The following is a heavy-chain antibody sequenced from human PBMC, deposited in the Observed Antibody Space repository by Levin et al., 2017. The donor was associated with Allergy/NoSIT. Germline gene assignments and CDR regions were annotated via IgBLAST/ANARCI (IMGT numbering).Heavy chain of an antibody. CDR1: GFTFSSYA. V-gene: IGHV3-23*01. Sequence: GESLKISCAASGFTFSSYAMSWVRQAPGKGLEWVSAISGSGGSTYYADSVKGRFTISRDNSKNTLYLQMNSLRAEDTAVYYCAKDRAAPPDYYYGMDVWGQGTTVTVSS. D-gene: IGHD6-6*01. CDR2: ISGSGGST. CDR3: AKDRAAPPDYYYGMDV. J-gene: IGHJ6*02.